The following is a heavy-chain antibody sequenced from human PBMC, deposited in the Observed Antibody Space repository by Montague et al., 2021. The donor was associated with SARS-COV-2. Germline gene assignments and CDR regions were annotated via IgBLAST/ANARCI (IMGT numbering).Heavy chain of an antibody. D-gene: IGHD6-19*01. Sequence: SLRLSCAASGFTFSSYDMHWVRQATGKGLEWVSAIGTAGDTYYPGSVKGRFTISRENAKNSLYLQMNSLRAGDTAVYYCARGGIAVAGIDYYYGMDVWGQGTTVTASS. CDR1: GFTFSSYD. CDR3: ARGGIAVAGIDYYYGMDV. V-gene: IGHV3-13*01. CDR2: IGTAGDT. J-gene: IGHJ6*02.